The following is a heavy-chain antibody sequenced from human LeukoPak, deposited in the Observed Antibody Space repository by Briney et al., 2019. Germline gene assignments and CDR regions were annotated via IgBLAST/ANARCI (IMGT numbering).Heavy chain of an antibody. D-gene: IGHD1-26*01. CDR1: GYTFTSYG. CDR2: ISAYNGNT. V-gene: IGHV1-18*01. CDR3: ARGASGIVGATSLDY. Sequence: GASVKVSCKASGYTFTSYGISWVRQAPGQGLEWMGWISAYNGNTNYAQKLQGRVTMTTDTSTSTAYMELRSLRSDDTAVYYCARGASGIVGATSLDYWGQGTLVTVSS. J-gene: IGHJ4*02.